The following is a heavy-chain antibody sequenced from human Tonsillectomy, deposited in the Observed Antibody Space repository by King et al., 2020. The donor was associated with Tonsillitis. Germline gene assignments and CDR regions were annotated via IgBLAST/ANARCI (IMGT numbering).Heavy chain of an antibody. V-gene: IGHV3-9*01. J-gene: IGHJ4*02. CDR1: GFTFDDYA. CDR2: ISWNSGTI. D-gene: IGHD3-22*01. CDR3: ANGEHSSGYYYGDSLAY. Sequence: VQLVESGGGLVQPGRSLRLSCAASGFTFDDYAMHWVRQAPGKGLEWVSGISWNSGTIGYADPVKGRFTISRDNAKNSLYLQMNSLRAEDTVLHYCANGEHSSGYYYGDSLAYWSQGTLVTVSS.